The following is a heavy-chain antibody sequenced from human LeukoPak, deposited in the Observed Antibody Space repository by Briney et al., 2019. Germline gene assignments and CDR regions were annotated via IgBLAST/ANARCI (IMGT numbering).Heavy chain of an antibody. V-gene: IGHV4-39*01. CDR3: ARKRFYGDYGDNWSDP. J-gene: IGHJ5*02. Sequence: SETLSLTCTVSGGSVFDDNYFWGWIRQPPGKGLEWIGSIYYSGTTYYTPSLRSRVTTSVDTSKNQFSLRLKSVTAADTAVYYCARKRFYGDYGDNWSDPWGQGILVTVSS. CDR2: IYYSGTT. CDR1: GGSVFDDNYF. D-gene: IGHD4-17*01.